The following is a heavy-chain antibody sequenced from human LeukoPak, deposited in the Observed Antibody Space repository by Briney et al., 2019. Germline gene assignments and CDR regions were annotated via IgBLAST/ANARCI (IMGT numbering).Heavy chain of an antibody. Sequence: GKSLRLSCLASAFTFVDYAMHWVRQPPGKGREWVSGISWNSGSIGHEDSVKGRFTISRDKAKNSLYLQMNSLRAEDTALYYCAKDIGYSYGVDYWGQGTLVTVSS. CDR3: AKDIGYSYGVDY. D-gene: IGHD5-18*01. V-gene: IGHV3-9*01. CDR1: AFTFVDYA. CDR2: ISWNSGSI. J-gene: IGHJ4*02.